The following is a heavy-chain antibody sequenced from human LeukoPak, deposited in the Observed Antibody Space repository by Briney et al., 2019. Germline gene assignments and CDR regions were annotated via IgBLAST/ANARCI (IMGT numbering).Heavy chain of an antibody. CDR2: ISGNGDST. J-gene: IGHJ4*02. V-gene: IGHV3-23*01. D-gene: IGHD3-10*01. CDR3: VFTMVRGVVNHFDY. CDR1: GFTFRSYA. Sequence: GGSLRLSCAASGFTFRSYAMSWVRQAPGKGPEWVSSISGNGDSTFYADSVKGRFTISRDNPKNTLHLQMNSLRAEDTAVYYCVFTMVRGVVNHFDYWGQGTLVTVSS.